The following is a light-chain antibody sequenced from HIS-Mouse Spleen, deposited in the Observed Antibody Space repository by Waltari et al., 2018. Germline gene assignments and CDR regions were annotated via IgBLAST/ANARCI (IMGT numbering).Light chain of an antibody. CDR1: ALPKKS. Sequence: SYELTQPPSVSVSPGQTARLTCSGDALPKKSAYWYQPKSGQAPVLVIYEDSKRPSGIPERFSGSSSGTMATLTISGAQVEDEADYYCYSTDSSGNHRVFGGGTKLTVL. V-gene: IGLV3-10*01. CDR2: EDS. J-gene: IGLJ2*01. CDR3: YSTDSSGNHRV.